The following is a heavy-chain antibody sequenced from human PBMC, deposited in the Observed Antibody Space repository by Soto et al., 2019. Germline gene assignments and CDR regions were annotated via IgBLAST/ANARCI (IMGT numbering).Heavy chain of an antibody. CDR3: ARRIVATKSIDY. Sequence: SETLSLPCTVSGGSLIRYYWSWFRQPPGRGLEWIGFIYYAGSTKYNPSLNSRVTISVDTSKNQFSLTVTSVTAADTAVFYCARRIVATKSIDYWGQGILVSVST. D-gene: IGHD5-12*01. V-gene: IGHV4-59*08. J-gene: IGHJ4*02. CDR1: GGSLIRYY. CDR2: IYYAGST.